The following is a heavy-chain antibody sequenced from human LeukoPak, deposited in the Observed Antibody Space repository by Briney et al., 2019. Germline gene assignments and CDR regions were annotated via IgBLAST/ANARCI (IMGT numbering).Heavy chain of an antibody. D-gene: IGHD3-22*01. CDR1: GGSITGSY. V-gene: IGHV4-59*01. Sequence: SETLSLTCSVSGGSITGSYWSWIRQSPGKGLERIGHIYYSGTTNYSPSLRSRVTISVDTSNKQFSLKLRSVTAADTAVYYCARSKVTYYYDAGGYYYFDYWGQGALVTVSS. CDR2: IYYSGTT. CDR3: ARSKVTYYYDAGGYYYFDY. J-gene: IGHJ4*02.